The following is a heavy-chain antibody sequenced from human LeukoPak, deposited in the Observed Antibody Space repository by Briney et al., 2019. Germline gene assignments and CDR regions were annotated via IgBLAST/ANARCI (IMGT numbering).Heavy chain of an antibody. Sequence: GASVKVSCKASGYTFTSYYMHWVRQAPGQGLEWMGVINPSGGSTSYAQKFQGRVTMTRDTSTSTVYMELSSLRSEDTAVYYCARAKYYYDSSDAFDIWGQGTMVTVSS. V-gene: IGHV1-46*01. CDR1: GYTFTSYY. J-gene: IGHJ3*02. CDR2: INPSGGST. CDR3: ARAKYYYDSSDAFDI. D-gene: IGHD3-22*01.